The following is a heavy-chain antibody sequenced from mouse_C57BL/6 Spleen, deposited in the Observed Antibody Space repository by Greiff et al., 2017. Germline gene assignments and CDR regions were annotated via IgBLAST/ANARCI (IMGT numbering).Heavy chain of an antibody. J-gene: IGHJ1*03. V-gene: IGHV5-16*01. CDR3: ARREKMDYNWYFDV. CDR2: INYDGSST. D-gene: IGHD2-4*01. Sequence: EVQLVESEGGLVQPGSSMKLSCTASGFTFSDYYMAWVRQVPEKGLEWVANINYDGSSTYYLDSLKSRFIISRDNEKNILYLQMSSLKSEDTATYYCARREKMDYNWYFDVWGTGTTVTVSS. CDR1: GFTFSDYY.